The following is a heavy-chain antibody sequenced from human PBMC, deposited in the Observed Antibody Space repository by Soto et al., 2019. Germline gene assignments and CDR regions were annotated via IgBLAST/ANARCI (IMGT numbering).Heavy chain of an antibody. D-gene: IGHD3-9*01. CDR3: ARSETDYSTFDY. Sequence: GASVKVSCKASGYTFTRNAIHWVRQAPGQRLEWIGRINAGNGDTKYSQKFQSRVTITRDTSASAAYMELSTLGSEDTSVYFCARSETDYSTFDYWGQGTLVTAPQ. CDR1: GYTFTRNA. J-gene: IGHJ4*02. CDR2: INAGNGDT. V-gene: IGHV1-3*01.